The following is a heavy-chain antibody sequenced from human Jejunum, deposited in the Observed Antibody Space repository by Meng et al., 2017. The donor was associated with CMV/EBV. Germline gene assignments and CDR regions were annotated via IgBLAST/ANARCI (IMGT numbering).Heavy chain of an antibody. D-gene: IGHD2/OR15-2a*01. CDR2: ISPRGNFM. Sequence: SIFTFNAYGMSWVRQAPGKGLEWVSSISPRGNFMYYSDSVKGRFTISRDNAKNSLYLQMHSLRGDDTAVYYCARESMSRNYFDYWGQGMPVTVSS. J-gene: IGHJ4*02. CDR1: IFTFNAYG. CDR3: ARESMSRNYFDY. V-gene: IGHV3-21*01.